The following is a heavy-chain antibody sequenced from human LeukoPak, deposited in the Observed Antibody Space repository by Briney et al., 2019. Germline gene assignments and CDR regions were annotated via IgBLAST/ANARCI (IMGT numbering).Heavy chain of an antibody. CDR3: AREVRAVAGTLDY. CDR1: GGTFSGYA. V-gene: IGHV1-69*13. Sequence: SVKVSCKASGGTFSGYAISWVRQAPGQGLEWMGGIIPIFGTANYAQKFQGRVTITADESTSTAYMELSSLRSEDTAVYYCAREVRAVAGTLDYWGQGTLVTVSS. D-gene: IGHD6-19*01. J-gene: IGHJ4*02. CDR2: IIPIFGTA.